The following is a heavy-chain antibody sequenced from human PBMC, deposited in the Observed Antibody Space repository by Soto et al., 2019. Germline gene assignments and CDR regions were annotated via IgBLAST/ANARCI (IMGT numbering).Heavy chain of an antibody. J-gene: IGHJ6*02. Sequence: GASVKVSCKASGGTFSSYAISWVRQAPGQGLEWMGGIIPIFGTANYAQKFQGRVTITADESTSTAYMELSSLRSEDTAVYYCARHLGNLSPFTMIVVDKPHPSADYYYGMDVWGQGTTLTVSS. CDR2: IIPIFGTA. CDR1: GGTFSSYA. CDR3: ARHLGNLSPFTMIVVDKPHPSADYYYGMDV. D-gene: IGHD3-22*01. V-gene: IGHV1-69*13.